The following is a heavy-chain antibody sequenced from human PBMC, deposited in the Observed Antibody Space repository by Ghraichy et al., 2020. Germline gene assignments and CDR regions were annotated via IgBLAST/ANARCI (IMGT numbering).Heavy chain of an antibody. V-gene: IGHV4-34*01. D-gene: IGHD3-10*01. CDR2: INHSGST. CDR1: GGSFSGYY. J-gene: IGHJ5*02. CDR3: ARRYYGSGSYSSVPRRGKYNWFDP. Sequence: SETLSLTCAVYGGSFSGYYWSWIRQPPGKGLEWIGEINHSGSTNYNPSLKSRVTISVDTSKNQFSLKLSSVTAADTAVYYCARRYYGSGSYSSVPRRGKYNWFDPWGQGTLVTVSS.